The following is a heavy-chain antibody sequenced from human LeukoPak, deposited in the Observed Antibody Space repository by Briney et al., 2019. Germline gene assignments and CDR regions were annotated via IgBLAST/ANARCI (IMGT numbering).Heavy chain of an antibody. V-gene: IGHV1-2*06. CDR1: GYTFTGYY. D-gene: IGHD3-22*01. CDR3: ARAGAHYYDSSGYYQPFDY. Sequence: ASVKVSCKASGYTFTGYYMHWVRQAAGQGLEWMGRINTNSGGTNYAQKFQGRVTMTRDTSISTAYMELSRLRSDDTAVYYCARAGAHYYDSSGYYQPFDYWGQGTLVTVSS. J-gene: IGHJ4*02. CDR2: INTNSGGT.